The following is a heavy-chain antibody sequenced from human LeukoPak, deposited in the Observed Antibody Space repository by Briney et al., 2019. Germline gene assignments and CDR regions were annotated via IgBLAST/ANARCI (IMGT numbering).Heavy chain of an antibody. V-gene: IGHV1-8*01. D-gene: IGHD1-1*01. Sequence: ASVKVSCKASRYTFTSYDIHWVRQATGQGLEWMGRMNPNNGNTGDAQKFQGRVTMTRDPSISTAYMELSSLRSEDTGVYFCARALAGTAELDVWGKGTTVTVSS. CDR2: MNPNNGNT. CDR1: RYTFTSYD. CDR3: ARALAGTAELDV. J-gene: IGHJ6*04.